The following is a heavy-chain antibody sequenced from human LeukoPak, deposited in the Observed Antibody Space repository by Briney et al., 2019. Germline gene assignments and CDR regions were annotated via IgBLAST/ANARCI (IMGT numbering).Heavy chain of an antibody. CDR1: GGTFSSSA. V-gene: IGHV1-69*04. CDR2: IIPVLNIT. J-gene: IGHJ6*02. D-gene: IGHD5-18*01. CDR3: ARDQGLTAPPPYGLYV. Sequence: SVKVSCKTSGGTFSSSAITWVRQAPGQGLEWMGRIIPVLNITRYTQKFQGRVTITADTSTSTVYMELSSLRSEETAVYYCARDQGLTAPPPYGLYVWGQGTTVIVPS.